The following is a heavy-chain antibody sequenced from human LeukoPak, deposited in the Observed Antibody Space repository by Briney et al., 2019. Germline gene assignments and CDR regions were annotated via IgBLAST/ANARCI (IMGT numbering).Heavy chain of an antibody. Sequence: ASVKVSFKASGYTFTSYYMHWVRQSPGQGLEGMGIINTSGGSTTYAQKFQGRVSMTRDTSTSTVYLEVSSLRSEDTAVYYCARSQGGNTLWFDPWGQGTLVTVSS. V-gene: IGHV1-46*01. CDR3: ARSQGGNTLWFDP. CDR1: GYTFTSYY. D-gene: IGHD4-23*01. CDR2: INTSGGST. J-gene: IGHJ5*02.